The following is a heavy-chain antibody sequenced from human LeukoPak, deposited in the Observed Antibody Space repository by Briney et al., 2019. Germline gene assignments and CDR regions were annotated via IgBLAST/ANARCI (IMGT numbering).Heavy chain of an antibody. J-gene: IGHJ4*02. Sequence: GGSLRLSCAASGFTFSSYGMSWVRQAPGKGLEWVSAISGSGGSTYYADSVKGRFTISRDNSKNKLYLQMNSLRAEDTAVYYCAKVHYYGSGSYLGYFDYWGQGPLVTVSS. V-gene: IGHV3-23*01. CDR3: AKVHYYGSGSYLGYFDY. CDR2: ISGSGGST. CDR1: GFTFSSYG. D-gene: IGHD3-10*01.